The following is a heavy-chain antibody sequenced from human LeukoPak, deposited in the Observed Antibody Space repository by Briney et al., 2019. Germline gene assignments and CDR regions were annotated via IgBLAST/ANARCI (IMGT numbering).Heavy chain of an antibody. CDR2: IGYDARVT. J-gene: IGHJ4*02. CDR1: GFIFSNYA. Sequence: PGGSLRLSCVASGFIFSNYAMHWVRQAPGKGLEWVAVIGYDARVTYNADSVKGRFTISRDNSKNTLYLQMNSLRGEDTAVYYCARDLTTGAPDYFDYWGQGTLVTVSS. CDR3: ARDLTTGAPDYFDY. V-gene: IGHV3-30*04. D-gene: IGHD1-1*01.